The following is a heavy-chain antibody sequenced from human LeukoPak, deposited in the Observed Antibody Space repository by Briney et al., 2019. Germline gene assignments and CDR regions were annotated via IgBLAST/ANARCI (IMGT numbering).Heavy chain of an antibody. J-gene: IGHJ4*02. CDR2: IKQDGSEK. V-gene: IGHV3-7*01. CDR1: GFTFSTYW. CDR3: ARNFGWHQYDY. Sequence: GGSLRLSCAATGFTFSTYWMDWVRQAPGKGLEWVANIKQDGSEKYYVDSVKGRFSISRDNTKSSLYLQLDSLRADDTAVYCCARNFGWHQYDYWGQGALDTVSS. D-gene: IGHD3-3*01.